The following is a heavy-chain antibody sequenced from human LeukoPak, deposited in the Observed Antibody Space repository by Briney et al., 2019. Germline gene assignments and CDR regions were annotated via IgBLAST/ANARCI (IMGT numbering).Heavy chain of an antibody. CDR1: GFTFSSYA. D-gene: IGHD3-10*01. CDR2: ISGSGGST. J-gene: IGHJ6*02. V-gene: IGHV3-23*01. CDR3: HYGSGSYSDAYYYYGMDV. Sequence: GGSLRVSCAASGFTFSSYAMSWVRQAPGKGLEWVSAISGSGGSTYYADSVKGRFTISRDNSKNTLYLQMNSLRAEDTAVYYCHYGSGSYSDAYYYYGMDVWGQGTTVTVSS.